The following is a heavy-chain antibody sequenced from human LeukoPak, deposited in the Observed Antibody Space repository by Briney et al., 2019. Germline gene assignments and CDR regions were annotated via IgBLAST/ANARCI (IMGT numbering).Heavy chain of an antibody. J-gene: IGHJ4*02. Sequence: SETLSLTCTVSGGSISSYYWSWTRQPAGKGLEWIGRIYTNGSTNYNPSLKSRVTMSVDTSKNQFSLKLSSVTAADTAVYYCARLASSIEVDYWGQGTLVTVSS. D-gene: IGHD2-2*01. CDR3: ARLASSIEVDY. CDR1: GGSISSYY. V-gene: IGHV4-4*07. CDR2: IYTNGST.